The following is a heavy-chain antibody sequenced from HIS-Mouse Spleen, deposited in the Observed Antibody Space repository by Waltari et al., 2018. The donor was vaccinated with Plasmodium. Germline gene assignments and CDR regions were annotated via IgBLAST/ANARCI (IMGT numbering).Heavy chain of an antibody. V-gene: IGHV3-33*06. CDR2: IWYDGSNK. Sequence: QVQLVESGGGVVQPGRSLRLSCAASGFTFSSYGMHWFRQAPGTGLAGVAVIWYDGSNKYYADSVKGRFTISRDNSKNTLYLQMNSLRAEDTAVYYCAKEQGITMVRGSPAYFDYWGQGTLVTVSS. D-gene: IGHD3-10*01. CDR1: GFTFSSYG. J-gene: IGHJ4*02. CDR3: AKEQGITMVRGSPAYFDY.